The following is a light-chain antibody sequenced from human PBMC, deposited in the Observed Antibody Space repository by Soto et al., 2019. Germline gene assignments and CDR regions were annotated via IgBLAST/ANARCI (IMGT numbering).Light chain of an antibody. CDR1: QSLSGNY. CDR2: RAS. CDR3: QHYGASPWT. V-gene: IGKV3-20*01. J-gene: IGKJ1*01. Sequence: NVLTQSPGTLSLSPGQRATLSCTASQSLSGNYLAWYQQKPGQAPRVLIYRASIRATGISDRFSGSGSGTDFTLTISRLEPEDFAVYYCQHYGASPWTFGQGTKVEIK.